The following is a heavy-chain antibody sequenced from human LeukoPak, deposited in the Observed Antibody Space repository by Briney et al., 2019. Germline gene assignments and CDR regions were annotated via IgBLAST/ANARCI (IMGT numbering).Heavy chain of an antibody. V-gene: IGHV1-8*03. D-gene: IGHD5-18*01. CDR3: ATAMVKREGYYFDY. Sequence: ASVKVSCKASGYTFTSYDINWVRQATGQGLEWMGWMNPNSGNTGYAQKFQGRVTITRNTSISTAYIELSSLRSEDTAVYYCATAMVKREGYYFDYWGQGTLVTVSS. CDR1: GYTFTSYD. J-gene: IGHJ4*02. CDR2: MNPNSGNT.